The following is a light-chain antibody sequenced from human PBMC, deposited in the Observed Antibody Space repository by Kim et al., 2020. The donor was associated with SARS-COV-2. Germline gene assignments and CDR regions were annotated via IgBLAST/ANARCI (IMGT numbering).Light chain of an antibody. Sequence: PGQAASIPCGGNNVGCKSVHWYLQRPGPAPVLVISFDSDRPSGIPERFPGSNSGNTATLPLSRVEAGDEADYYCQVWDSSSDHLVFGGGTQLTVL. CDR3: QVWDSSSDHLV. CDR2: FDS. J-gene: IGLJ2*01. CDR1: NVGCKS. V-gene: IGLV3-21*04.